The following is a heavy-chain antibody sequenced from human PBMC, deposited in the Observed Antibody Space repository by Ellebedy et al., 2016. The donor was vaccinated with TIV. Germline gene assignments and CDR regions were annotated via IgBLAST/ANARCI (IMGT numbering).Heavy chain of an antibody. V-gene: IGHV3-23*01. CDR2: ITGSGSRT. D-gene: IGHD6-19*01. CDR3: AKGTQWLGRSCFDY. Sequence: PGGSLRLSCAASGFTFSSHAMSWVRQAPGKGLEWVSTITGSGSRTDYADSVKGRFTFSRDNSKNTLYLHMNSLRAEDTAVYHCAKGTQWLGRSCFDYWGQGTLVTVSS. CDR1: GFTFSSHA. J-gene: IGHJ4*02.